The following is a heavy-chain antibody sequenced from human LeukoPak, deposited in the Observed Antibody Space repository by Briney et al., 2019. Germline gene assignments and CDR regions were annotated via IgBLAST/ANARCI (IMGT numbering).Heavy chain of an antibody. CDR1: GYTFTSYA. CDR2: INTNTGNP. D-gene: IGHD5/OR15-5a*01. J-gene: IGHJ6*02. CDR3: ARDSLRDYYYGMDV. V-gene: IGHV7-4-1*02. Sequence: ASVKVSCKASGYTFTSYAMNWVRQAPGQGLEWMGWINTNTGNPTYAQGFTGRFVFSLDTSVSTAYLQISSLKAEDTAVYYCARDSLRDYYYGMDVWGQGTTVTVSS.